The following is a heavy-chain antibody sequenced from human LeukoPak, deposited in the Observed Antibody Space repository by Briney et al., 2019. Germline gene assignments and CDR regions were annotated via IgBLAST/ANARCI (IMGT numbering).Heavy chain of an antibody. V-gene: IGHV3-74*01. CDR1: GFVFSSYW. Sequence: GGSLRLSCAASGFVFSSYWMHWVRQVPGRGLVWVSRIYTDGSYTNYADSVKGRFTISRDNAKNTLSLHMNSLRAEDMGVYYCARDYGAYEVPYWYFDLWGRGTLVTVSS. CDR2: IYTDGSYT. D-gene: IGHD4-17*01. J-gene: IGHJ2*01. CDR3: ARDYGAYEVPYWYFDL.